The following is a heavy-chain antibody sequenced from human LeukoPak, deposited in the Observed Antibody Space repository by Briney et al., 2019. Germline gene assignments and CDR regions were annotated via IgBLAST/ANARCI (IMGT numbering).Heavy chain of an antibody. CDR2: ISHSGST. D-gene: IGHD4-23*01. V-gene: IGHV4-34*01. CDR3: ARDDYGGVLDY. Sequence: SETLSLTCAVYGGSFSDYFWSWIRQPPGKGLEWIGEISHSGSTTYNPSLRSRVTISGDTSKKQFSLKLSSVTAAGTAVYYCARDDYGGVLDYWGQGTLVTVSS. J-gene: IGHJ4*02. CDR1: GGSFSDYF.